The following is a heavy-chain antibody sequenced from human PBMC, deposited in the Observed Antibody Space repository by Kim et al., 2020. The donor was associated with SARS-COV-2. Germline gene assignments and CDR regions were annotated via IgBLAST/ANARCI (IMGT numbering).Heavy chain of an antibody. D-gene: IGHD5-12*01. V-gene: IGHV1-18*01. CDR3: ARDMRDNIVATCGY. CDR2: ISAYNGNT. J-gene: IGHJ4*02. CDR1: GYTFTSYG. Sequence: ASVKVSCKASGYTFTSYGISWVRQAPGQGLEWMGWISAYNGNTNYAQKLQGRVTMTTDTSTSTAYMELRSLRSDDTAVYYCARDMRDNIVATCGYWGQGTLVTVSS.